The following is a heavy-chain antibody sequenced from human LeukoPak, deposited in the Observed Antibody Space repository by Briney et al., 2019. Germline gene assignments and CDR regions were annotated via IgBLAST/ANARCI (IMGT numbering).Heavy chain of an antibody. Sequence: SVKVSCKASGGTFSSYAISWVRQAPGQGLEWMGGIIPIFGTANYAQKFQGRVTITADESTSTAYMELSSLRSEDTAVYYCARGGRPKWELLSHSDYWGQGTLVTVSS. CDR1: GGTFSSYA. J-gene: IGHJ4*02. CDR2: IIPIFGTA. V-gene: IGHV1-69*13. D-gene: IGHD1-26*01. CDR3: ARGGRPKWELLSHSDY.